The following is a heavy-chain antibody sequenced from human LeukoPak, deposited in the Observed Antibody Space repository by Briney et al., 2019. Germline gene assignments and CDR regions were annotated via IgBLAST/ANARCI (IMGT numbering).Heavy chain of an antibody. Sequence: GASVKVSCKASGGTFSSYAISWVRQAPGQGLEWIGGIIPIFGTANYAQKFQGRVAITTDESTSTAYMELSSLRSEDTAVYYCARDLGDYVWGSYRYLAAFDIWGQGTMVTVSS. CDR2: IIPIFGTA. J-gene: IGHJ3*02. CDR1: GGTFSSYA. D-gene: IGHD3-16*02. CDR3: ARDLGDYVWGSYRYLAAFDI. V-gene: IGHV1-69*05.